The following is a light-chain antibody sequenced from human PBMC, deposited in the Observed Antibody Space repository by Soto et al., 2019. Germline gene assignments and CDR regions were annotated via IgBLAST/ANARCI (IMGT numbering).Light chain of an antibody. CDR2: GAS. V-gene: IGKV3-15*01. CDR3: HQYNNWPLYT. CDR1: QSVSSN. Sequence: EIVMTQSPATLSVSPGERATLSCRASQSVSSNLAWYQQKPGQAPRLLIYGASTRATGIPARFSGSGSGTEITLTVSSLQSEEFAVYYCHQYNNWPLYTFGQGTKLEIK. J-gene: IGKJ2*01.